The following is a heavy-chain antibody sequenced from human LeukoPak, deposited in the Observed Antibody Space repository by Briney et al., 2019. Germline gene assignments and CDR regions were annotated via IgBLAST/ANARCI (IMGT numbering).Heavy chain of an antibody. Sequence: GASLRISCKGSGSRFTNNWIGWVRQMPGKGLEWMGIIYPGDSDTRYSPPFQGQVTISADKSISTAYLQWSSLRASDTAMYYCAIEGYSYTDGFDIWGQGTMVTVSS. J-gene: IGHJ3*02. D-gene: IGHD5-18*01. CDR3: AIEGYSYTDGFDI. CDR1: GSRFTNNW. CDR2: IYPGDSDT. V-gene: IGHV5-51*01.